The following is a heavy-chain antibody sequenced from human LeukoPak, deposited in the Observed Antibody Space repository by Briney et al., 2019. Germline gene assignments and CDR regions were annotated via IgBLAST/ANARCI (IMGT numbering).Heavy chain of an antibody. CDR1: GGSISSYY. V-gene: IGHV4-59*12. Sequence: PSETLSLTCTVSGGSISSYYWSWIRQPPGKGLEWIGYIYYDGSTNYNSSLKSRVTISVDTSKNQFSLKLSSVTAADTAVYYCARDGLRFLEWPTWDAFDIWGQGTMVTVSS. J-gene: IGHJ3*02. CDR3: ARDGLRFLEWPTWDAFDI. D-gene: IGHD3-3*01. CDR2: IYYDGST.